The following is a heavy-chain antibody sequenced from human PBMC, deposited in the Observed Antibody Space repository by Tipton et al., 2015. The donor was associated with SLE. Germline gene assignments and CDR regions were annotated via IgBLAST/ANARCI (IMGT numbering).Heavy chain of an antibody. Sequence: SLRLSCAASGFAASGFTFSSYAMSWVRQAPGKGLEWVSSISSSSYYIYYADSLKGRFTISRDSAKNSLYLQMNSLRAEDTAVYYCAKKRGYSFDYWGQGTLVTVSS. CDR2: ISSSSYYI. CDR1: GFTFSSYA. D-gene: IGHD2-21*01. J-gene: IGHJ4*02. V-gene: IGHV3-21*04. CDR3: AKKRGYSFDY.